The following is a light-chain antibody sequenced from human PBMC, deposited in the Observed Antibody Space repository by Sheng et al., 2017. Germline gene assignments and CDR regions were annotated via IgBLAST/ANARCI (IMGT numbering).Light chain of an antibody. CDR1: SSDFGAYNY. CDR2: EVS. CDR3: SSYTSSNTPV. V-gene: IGLV2-14*01. J-gene: IGLJ2*01. Sequence: QSALTQPASVSGSPGQSITISCTGTSSDFGAYNYVSWYQQHPGKAPKLMIYEVSNRPSGVSTRFSGSKSGNTASLTISGLQPEDEADYYCSSYTSSNTPVFGGGTKLTVL.